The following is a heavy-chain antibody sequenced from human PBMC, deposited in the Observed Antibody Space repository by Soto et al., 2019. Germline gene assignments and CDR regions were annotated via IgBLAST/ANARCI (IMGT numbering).Heavy chain of an antibody. D-gene: IGHD1-20*01. J-gene: IGHJ6*03. CDR2: INPNSGGT. Sequence: ASVKVSCKASGYTFTGYYMHWVRQAPGQGLEWMGWINPNSGGTNYAQKFQGWVTMTRDTSISTAYMELSRLRSDDTGVYYCARSNWNYGYYYMDVWGKGTTVTVSS. CDR1: GYTFTGYY. CDR3: ARSNWNYGYYYMDV. V-gene: IGHV1-2*04.